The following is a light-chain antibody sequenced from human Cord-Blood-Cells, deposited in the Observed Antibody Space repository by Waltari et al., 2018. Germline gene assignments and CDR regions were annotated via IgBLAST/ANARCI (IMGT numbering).Light chain of an antibody. J-gene: IGKJ2*01. CDR2: AAS. CDR3: QQSYSTPHT. CDR1: QSISSY. V-gene: IGKV1-39*01. Sequence: DIQMTQSPSSLYASVEDRVTITCRASQSISSYLNWYLQKPGKAPKLLIYAASSLQSGVPSRFSGSGSGTDFTLTISSLQPEDFATYYCQQSYSTPHTFGQGTKLEIK.